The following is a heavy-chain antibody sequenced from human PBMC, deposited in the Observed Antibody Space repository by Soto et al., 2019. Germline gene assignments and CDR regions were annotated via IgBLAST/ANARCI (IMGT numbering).Heavy chain of an antibody. J-gene: IGHJ5*02. CDR3: AREAHYGQGGWFDP. CDR2: IYHSGST. D-gene: IGHD3-10*01. CDR1: GGSISSGGYS. Sequence: QLQLQESGSGLVKPSQTLSLTCAVSGGSISSGGYSWSWIRQPPGKGLEWIGYIYHSGSTYYNPSLKSRVTISVDRSKNQFSLKLSSVTAADTAVYYCAREAHYGQGGWFDPWGQGTLVTVSS. V-gene: IGHV4-30-2*01.